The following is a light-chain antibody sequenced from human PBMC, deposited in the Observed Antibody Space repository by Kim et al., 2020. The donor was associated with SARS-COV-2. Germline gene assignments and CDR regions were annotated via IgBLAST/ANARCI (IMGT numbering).Light chain of an antibody. J-gene: IGKJ1*01. Sequence: EIVLTQSPGTLSLSPGERATLSCRSSQSVSSCYLAWYQQKPGQAPRLLIYGASSRATGVPDRFSGSGSGTDFTLTITRLEPEDFAVYYCQQYGNSPHTFGQGTKVDIK. CDR3: QQYGNSPHT. CDR2: GAS. CDR1: QSVSSCY. V-gene: IGKV3-20*01.